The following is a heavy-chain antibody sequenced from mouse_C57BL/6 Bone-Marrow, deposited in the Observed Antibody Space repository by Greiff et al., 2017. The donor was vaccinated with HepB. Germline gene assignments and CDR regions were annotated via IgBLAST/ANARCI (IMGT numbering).Heavy chain of an antibody. V-gene: IGHV3-1*01. J-gene: IGHJ3*01. D-gene: IGHD1-1*01. Sequence: EVQLQQSGPGMVKPSQSLSLTCTVTGYSITSGYDWHWIRHFPGNKLEWMGYISYSGSTNYNPSLKSRISITHDTSKNHFFLKLNSVTTEDTATYYCARGGGYGSSYGFAYWGQGTLVTVSA. CDR1: GYSITSGYD. CDR3: ARGGGYGSSYGFAY. CDR2: ISYSGST.